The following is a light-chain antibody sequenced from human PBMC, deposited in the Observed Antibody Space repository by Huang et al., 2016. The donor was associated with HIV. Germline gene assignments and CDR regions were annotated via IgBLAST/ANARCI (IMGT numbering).Light chain of an antibody. J-gene: IGKJ2*01. Sequence: EIVLTQSPGTLSLSPGERATLSCRASQSVSSNYLAWYQQKPGQPPRLLIDGASSRATGIPARFSGSGAGTAFIFNISRLDPEDSAVFYWQQYGSSPTTVGQGTKVEIK. CDR1: QSVSSNY. CDR2: GAS. V-gene: IGKV3-20*01. CDR3: QQYGSSPTT.